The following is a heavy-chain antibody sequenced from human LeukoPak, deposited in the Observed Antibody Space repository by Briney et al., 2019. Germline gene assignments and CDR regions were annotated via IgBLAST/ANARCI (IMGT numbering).Heavy chain of an antibody. D-gene: IGHD3-10*01. CDR1: GFTFDDYA. J-gene: IGHJ6*03. CDR2: ISWDGGST. CDR3: AKDRRGSGGYYYYMDV. Sequence: GGSLRLSCAASGFTFDDYAMHWVRQAPGKSLDWVSLISWDGGSTYYADSVKGRFTISRDNSKNSLYLQMNSLRAEDTALYYCAKDRRGSGGYYYYMDVWGKGTTVTVSS. V-gene: IGHV3-43D*03.